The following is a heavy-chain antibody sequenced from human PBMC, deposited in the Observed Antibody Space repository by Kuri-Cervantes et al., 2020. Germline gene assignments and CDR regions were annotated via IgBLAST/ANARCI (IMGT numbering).Heavy chain of an antibody. V-gene: IGHV1-2*02. CDR3: ARDRSYYDFWSGYYNYYYGMDV. CDR1: GYTFTGYY. Sequence: ASVKVSCKASGYTFTGYYMHWVRQAPGQGLEWMGWINPNSGGTNYAQKFQGRVTMTRGTSISTAYMELSRLRSDDTAVYYCARDRSYYDFWSGYYNYYYGMDVWGQGTTVTVSS. J-gene: IGHJ6*02. CDR2: INPNSGGT. D-gene: IGHD3-3*01.